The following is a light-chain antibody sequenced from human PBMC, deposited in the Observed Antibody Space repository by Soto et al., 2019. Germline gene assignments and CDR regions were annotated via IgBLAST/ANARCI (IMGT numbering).Light chain of an antibody. CDR2: EVN. CDR1: SNDVGRFNY. J-gene: IGLJ1*01. CDR3: SSFVHGTSYV. Sequence: QSVLTQAPSASGSPGQSVTISCARTSNDVGRFNYVSWYQRHPGKAPKLIIYEVNKRPSGVPDRFSGSKSGNTASLTVSGLQAEDEADYFCSSFVHGTSYVFGTGTKVTVL. V-gene: IGLV2-8*01.